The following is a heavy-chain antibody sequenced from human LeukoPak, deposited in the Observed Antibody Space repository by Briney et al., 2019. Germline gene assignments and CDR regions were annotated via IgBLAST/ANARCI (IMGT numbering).Heavy chain of an antibody. CDR2: IYSGGST. CDR3: ARERLWFGELGY. D-gene: IGHD3-10*01. Sequence: PGGSLRLSCAASGFTFSSYAMSWVRQAPGKGLEWVSVIYSGGSTYYADSVKGRFTISRDNSKNTLYLQMNSLRAEDTAVYYCARERLWFGELGYWGQGTLVTVSS. J-gene: IGHJ4*02. CDR1: GFTFSSYA. V-gene: IGHV3-53*01.